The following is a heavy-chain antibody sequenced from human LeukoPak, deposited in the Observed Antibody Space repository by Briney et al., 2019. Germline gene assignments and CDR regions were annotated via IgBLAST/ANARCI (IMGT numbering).Heavy chain of an antibody. CDR2: TNEDGGEK. J-gene: IGHJ6*03. CDR1: GFTFSSYG. V-gene: IGHV3-7*01. D-gene: IGHD2-2*02. CDR3: ARRYPKYYYMDV. Sequence: QSGGSLRLSCEGSGFTFSSYGMNWVRQAPGKGLEWVASTNEDGGEKYYVDFVKGRFTLSRDNAKSSMFLQMNSLSAEDTAVYYCARRYPKYYYMDVWGKGTTVTVSS.